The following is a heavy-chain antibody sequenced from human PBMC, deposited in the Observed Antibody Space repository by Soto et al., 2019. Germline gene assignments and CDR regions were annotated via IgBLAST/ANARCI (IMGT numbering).Heavy chain of an antibody. J-gene: IGHJ6*02. CDR1: GGSISSGDFY. CDR2: IYYSGST. D-gene: IGHD3-16*02. V-gene: IGHV4-30-4*01. CDR3: VRVASYVYVWGNYRDYYGMDV. Sequence: SETLSLTCTVSGGSISSGDFYWSWIRQPPEKGLEWIGYIYYSGSTYYNPSLKSRINISADTSNNLFSLTLSSVTAADTAVYYCVRVASYVYVWGNYRDYYGMDVWGQGTTVTVSS.